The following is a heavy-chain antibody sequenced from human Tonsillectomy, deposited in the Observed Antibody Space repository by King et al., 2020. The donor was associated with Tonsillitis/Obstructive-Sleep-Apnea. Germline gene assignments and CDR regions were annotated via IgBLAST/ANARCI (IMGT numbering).Heavy chain of an antibody. J-gene: IGHJ2*01. D-gene: IGHD7-27*01. Sequence: VQLQESGPGLVKPSETLSLTCTVSGGSVTSDSYYWSWIRQPPGKGLEWIGFIYYSGSTNQNPSLKSRVTIPVDTSKNQFSLNLSSVTAADTAVYYCASTGDRSFWYFDLWGRGTLVTVSS. V-gene: IGHV4-61*01. CDR3: ASTGDRSFWYFDL. CDR1: GGSVTSDSYY. CDR2: IYYSGST.